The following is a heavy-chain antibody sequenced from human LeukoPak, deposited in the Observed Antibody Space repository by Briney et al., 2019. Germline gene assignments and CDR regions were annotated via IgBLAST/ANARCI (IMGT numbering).Heavy chain of an antibody. D-gene: IGHD3-3*01. CDR1: GGSISSYY. V-gene: IGHV4-59*01. Sequence: SETLSLTCTVSGGSISSYYWSWIRQPPGKGLEWLGYIYYSGSTNYNPSLKSRVTISVDTSKNQFSLKLSSVSAADTAVYYCARIGFLDLGPDYFDYWGQGTLVTVSS. J-gene: IGHJ4*02. CDR3: ARIGFLDLGPDYFDY. CDR2: IYYSGST.